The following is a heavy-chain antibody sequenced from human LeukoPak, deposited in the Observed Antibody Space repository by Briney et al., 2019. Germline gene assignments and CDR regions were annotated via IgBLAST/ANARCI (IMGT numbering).Heavy chain of an antibody. J-gene: IGHJ5*02. V-gene: IGHV4-34*01. CDR3: ARGARWFGELTAQYNWFDP. Sequence: PSETLSLTRAVYGGSFSGYYWSWIRQPPGKGLEWIGEINHSGSTNYNPSLKSRVTISVDTSKNQFSLKLSSVTAADTAVYYCARGARWFGELTAQYNWFDPWGQGTLVTVSS. CDR1: GGSFSGYY. D-gene: IGHD3-10*01. CDR2: INHSGST.